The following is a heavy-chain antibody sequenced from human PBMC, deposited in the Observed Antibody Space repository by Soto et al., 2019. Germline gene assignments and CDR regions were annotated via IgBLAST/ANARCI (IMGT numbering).Heavy chain of an antibody. CDR2: IWYDGSNK. V-gene: IGHV3-33*01. J-gene: IGHJ4*02. D-gene: IGHD6-19*01. CDR3: ARDHGWYRGAVVPPGY. Sequence: QVQLVESGGGVVQPGRSLRLSCAASGFTFSSYGMHWVRQAPGKGLEWVAVIWYDGSNKYYADSVKGRFTISRDNSKNTLYLQMNSLRAEDTAVSYCARDHGWYRGAVVPPGYWGQGTLVTVSS. CDR1: GFTFSSYG.